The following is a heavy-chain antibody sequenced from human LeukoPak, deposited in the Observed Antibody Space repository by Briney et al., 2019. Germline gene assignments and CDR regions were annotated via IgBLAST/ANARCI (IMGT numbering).Heavy chain of an antibody. CDR1: GGSVSSGSYY. J-gene: IGHJ4*02. CDR2: IYYSGST. V-gene: IGHV4-61*01. Sequence: PSESLSLTCTVSGGSVSSGSYYWSWIRQPPGKGLGWIGYIYYSGSTDYSPSLKSRVTISVDTSKNQFSLKLSSVTAADTAVYYCARIPFGRDAYKRSDSWGQGTLVTVSS. D-gene: IGHD5-24*01. CDR3: ARIPFGRDAYKRSDS.